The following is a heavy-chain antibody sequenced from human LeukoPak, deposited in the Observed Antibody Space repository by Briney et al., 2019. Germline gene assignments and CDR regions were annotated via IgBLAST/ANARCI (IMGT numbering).Heavy chain of an antibody. J-gene: IGHJ4*02. CDR1: GGSFSGYY. CDR2: INHSGST. D-gene: IGHD5-24*01. V-gene: IGHV4-34*01. Sequence: SETLSLTRAVYGGSFSGYYWSWIRQPPGKGLEWIGEINHSGSTNYNPSLKSRVTISVDTSKNQFSLKLSSVTAADTAVYYCAGQVEMATALDYWGQGTLVTVSS. CDR3: AGQVEMATALDY.